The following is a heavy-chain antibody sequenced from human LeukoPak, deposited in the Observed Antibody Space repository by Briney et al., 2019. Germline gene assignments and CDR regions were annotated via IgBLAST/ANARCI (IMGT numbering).Heavy chain of an antibody. CDR3: ARDHGGYETEYYFDY. D-gene: IGHD5-12*01. J-gene: IGHJ4*02. CDR1: GYTFTSYY. CDR2: INPSGGST. Sequence: GASVKVSCKASGYTFTSYYMHWVRQAPGQGLEWMGIINPSGGSTSYAQKFQGRVTMTRDTSTSTAYMELRSLRSDDTAVYYCARDHGGYETEYYFDYWGQGTLVTVSS. V-gene: IGHV1-46*01.